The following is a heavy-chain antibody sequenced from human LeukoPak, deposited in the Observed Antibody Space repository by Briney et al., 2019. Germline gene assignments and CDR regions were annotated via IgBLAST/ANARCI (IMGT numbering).Heavy chain of an antibody. CDR3: ARDRSYDLWSGYYPGDRISHFDY. J-gene: IGHJ4*02. V-gene: IGHV1-2*02. CDR1: GYTFTGYY. D-gene: IGHD3-3*01. CDR2: INPNSGGT. Sequence: ASVKVSCKASGYTFTGYYMHWVRQAPGQGLEWVGWINPNSGGTNYAQKFQGRVTMTRDTSISTAYMELSRLRSDDTAVYYCARDRSYDLWSGYYPGDRISHFDYWGQGTLVTVSS.